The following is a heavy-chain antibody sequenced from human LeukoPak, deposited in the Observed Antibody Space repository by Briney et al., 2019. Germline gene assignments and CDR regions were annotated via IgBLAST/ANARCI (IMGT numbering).Heavy chain of an antibody. D-gene: IGHD2-2*01. V-gene: IGHV3-21*01. Sequence: GGSLRLTCAASGFSFSSYSMSWVRQAPGKGLEWVSLISRSSSDIYHADSVKGRFTISRDNAKNPLYLQMNSLRAEDTAVYYCARDLPAAVDWGQGTLVTVSS. CDR2: ISRSSSDI. CDR3: ARDLPAAVD. J-gene: IGHJ4*02. CDR1: GFSFSSYS.